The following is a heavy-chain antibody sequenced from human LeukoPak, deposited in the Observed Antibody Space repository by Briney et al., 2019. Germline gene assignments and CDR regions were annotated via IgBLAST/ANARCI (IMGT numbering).Heavy chain of an antibody. J-gene: IGHJ4*02. CDR2: FDPEDGET. Sequence: GASVKVSCKVSGYTLTELSMHWVRQAPGKGLEWMGGFDPEDGETIYAQKFQGRVTITRDTSASTAYMELSSLRSEDTAVYYCAREPSLGGILWGQGTLVTVSS. V-gene: IGHV1-24*01. CDR1: GYTLTELS. D-gene: IGHD3-16*01. CDR3: AREPSLGGIL.